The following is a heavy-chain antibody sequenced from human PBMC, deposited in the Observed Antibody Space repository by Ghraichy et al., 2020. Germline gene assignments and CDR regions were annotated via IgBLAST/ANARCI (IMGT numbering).Heavy chain of an antibody. J-gene: IGHJ6*02. V-gene: IGHV3-23*01. Sequence: GGSLRLSCAASGFTFSSYAMSWVRQAPGKGLEWVSAISGSGGSTYYADSVKGRFTISRDNSKNTLYLQMNSLRAEDTAVYYCAKGRYSTPRGAYYGMDVWGQGTTVTVSS. CDR1: GFTFSSYA. CDR2: ISGSGGST. CDR3: AKGRYSTPRGAYYGMDV. D-gene: IGHD6-13*01.